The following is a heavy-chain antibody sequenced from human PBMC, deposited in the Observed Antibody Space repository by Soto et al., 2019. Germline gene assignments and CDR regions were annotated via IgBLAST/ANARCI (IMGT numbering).Heavy chain of an antibody. CDR2: ISYDGSNK. Sequence: PGGSLRFSCAASGFTFSSYAMHWVRQAPGKGLEWVAVISYDGSNKYYADSVKGRFTISRDNSKNTLYLQMNSLRAEDTAVYYCARDRYDIVTSNPDFDYWGQGTLVTVSS. J-gene: IGHJ4*02. CDR1: GFTFSSYA. V-gene: IGHV3-30-3*01. CDR3: ARDRYDIVTSNPDFDY. D-gene: IGHD3-9*01.